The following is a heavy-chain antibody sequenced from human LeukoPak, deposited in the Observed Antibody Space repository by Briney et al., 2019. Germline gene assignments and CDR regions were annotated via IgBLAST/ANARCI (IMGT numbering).Heavy chain of an antibody. CDR3: ARGLTPGGGNSAAY. J-gene: IGHJ4*02. D-gene: IGHD4-23*01. CDR2: INGDGSST. CDR1: GFTFSGFW. Sequence: GGSLRLSCAGSGFTFSGFWMHWVRQAPGKGLVWVSRINGDGSSTNYADSVKGRYTISRDKARNTLYLQMNSLRAEDTGVYYCARGLTPGGGNSAAYWGQGTLVTVSS. V-gene: IGHV3-74*01.